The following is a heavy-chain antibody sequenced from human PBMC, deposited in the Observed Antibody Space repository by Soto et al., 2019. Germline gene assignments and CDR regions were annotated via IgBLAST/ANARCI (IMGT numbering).Heavy chain of an antibody. CDR2: IYYSGST. V-gene: IGHV4-30-4*01. CDR1: GGSISSGDYY. D-gene: IGHD3-9*01. Sequence: TSETLSLTCTVSGGSISSGDYYWSWIRQPPGKGLGWIGYIYYSGSTYYNPSLKSRVTISVDTSKNQFSLKLSSVTAADTAVYYCARGNYDILTGYYYYFDYWGQGTLVTVSS. J-gene: IGHJ4*02. CDR3: ARGNYDILTGYYYYFDY.